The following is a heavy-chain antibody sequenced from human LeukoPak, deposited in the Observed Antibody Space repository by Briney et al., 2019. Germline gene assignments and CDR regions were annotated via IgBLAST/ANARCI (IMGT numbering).Heavy chain of an antibody. CDR1: GGSISSSSYY. D-gene: IGHD2-21*02. J-gene: IGHJ4*02. CDR2: IYYSGST. CDR3: ARDPYVVVTATTDDY. V-gene: IGHV4-39*02. Sequence: QSSETLSLTCTVSGGSISSSSYYWGWIRQPPGKGLEWIGSIYYSGSTYYNPSLKSRVTISVDTSKNQFSLKLSSVTAADTAVYYCARDPYVVVTATTDDYWGQGTLVTVSS.